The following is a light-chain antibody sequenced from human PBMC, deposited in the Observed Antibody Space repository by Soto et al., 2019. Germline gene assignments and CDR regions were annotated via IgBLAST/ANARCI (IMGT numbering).Light chain of an antibody. V-gene: IGLV2-11*01. J-gene: IGLJ1*01. CDR3: CSYAGSYV. CDR1: SSDVGGYNY. Sequence: QSVLTQPRSVSGSPGQSVTISCTGTSSDVGGYNYVSWYQQYPGKGPKLIIYDVTKRPSGVPDRFSGSKSGSTASLTISGLRAEDEADYYCCSYAGSYVFGTGTKVTVL. CDR2: DVT.